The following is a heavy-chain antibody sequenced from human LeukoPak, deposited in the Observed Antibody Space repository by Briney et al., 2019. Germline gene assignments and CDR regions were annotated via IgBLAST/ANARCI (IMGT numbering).Heavy chain of an antibody. CDR2: FDPEDGEM. V-gene: IGHV1-24*01. D-gene: IGHD3-10*01. CDR3: ATDAYYGSGSYHLF. J-gene: IGHJ4*02. CDR1: GYTLTELS. Sequence: GASVKVSCKVSGYTLTELSMHWVRQAPGQGLEWMGGFDPEDGEMIYAQKFQGRITMTEDTSTDTAYMELNSLRSEDTAVYYCATDAYYGSGSYHLFWGQGTLVTVSS.